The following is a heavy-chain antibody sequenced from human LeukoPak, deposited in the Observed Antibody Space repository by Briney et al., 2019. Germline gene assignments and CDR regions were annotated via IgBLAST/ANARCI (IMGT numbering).Heavy chain of an antibody. D-gene: IGHD2-15*01. Sequence: SETLSLTCTVSGGSISSGDYYWRWVRQPRGKGLEWIGYIYYSGSTYYNPSLKSRVTISVYTSKNQFSLKLSSVTAADTAVYYCARYCSGGSCYSGDAFDIWGQGTMVTVSS. CDR3: ARYCSGGSCYSGDAFDI. V-gene: IGHV4-30-4*01. J-gene: IGHJ3*02. CDR2: IYYSGST. CDR1: GGSISSGDYY.